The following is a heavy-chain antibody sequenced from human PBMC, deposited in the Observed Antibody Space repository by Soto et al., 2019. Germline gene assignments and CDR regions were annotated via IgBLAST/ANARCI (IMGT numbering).Heavy chain of an antibody. D-gene: IGHD6-13*01. J-gene: IGHJ6*02. CDR1: CRSLRSYD. V-gene: IGHV4-4*07. CDR3: AREGVGSSWYNHDNYKYVMDG. Sequence: TLSLTCTLSCRSLRSYDLFLIRPPAGKGLEWIGRIYTSGSTNSNPSLKSRVTMSVDTSKNQFSLKLSSVTAADTAVYYCAREGVGSSWYNHDNYKYVMDGWGQGNKV. CDR2: IYTSGST.